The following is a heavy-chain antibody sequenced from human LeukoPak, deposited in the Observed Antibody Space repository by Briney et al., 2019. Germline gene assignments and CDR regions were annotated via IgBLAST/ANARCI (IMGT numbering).Heavy chain of an antibody. D-gene: IGHD6-19*01. V-gene: IGHV1-2*02. CDR3: ARGGPSRGSGFYYFDY. CDR2: INPNSGDT. Sequence: ASVKVSRKASGYTFTGYYLHWVRQAPGQGLEWMGWINPNSGDTNYAQKFQGRVTMTRDTSISTAYMELSRLTSDDTAVYFCARGGPSRGSGFYYFDYWGQGSLVTVTS. J-gene: IGHJ4*02. CDR1: GYTFTGYY.